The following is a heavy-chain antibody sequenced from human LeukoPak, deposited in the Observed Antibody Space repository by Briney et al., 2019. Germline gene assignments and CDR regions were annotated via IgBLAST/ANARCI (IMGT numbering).Heavy chain of an antibody. CDR1: GGSISNGDHY. V-gene: IGHV4-31*03. D-gene: IGHD3-22*01. J-gene: IGHJ4*02. CDR2: IYYSGST. Sequence: SETLSLTCTVSGGSISNGDHYWSWIRQHPGKGLEWIGHIYYSGSTYYNPPLKSRGIISVETSKNQFSLKLSSVTAADTAVYYCARVAYYDSSGYSWYFDYWGQGTLVTVSS. CDR3: ARVAYYDSSGYSWYFDY.